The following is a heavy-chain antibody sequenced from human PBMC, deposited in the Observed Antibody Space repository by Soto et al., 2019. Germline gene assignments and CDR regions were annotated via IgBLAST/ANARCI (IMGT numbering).Heavy chain of an antibody. V-gene: IGHV3-30*03. Sequence: QVQLVESGGGVVQPGRSLRLSCAASGFPFTTYGMHWVREGPGKGLDWVAAISYDGSNKFYADSVKGRFTISRDNSKNTLYLQMNSLRPEDPALYYCVGGQYYFDYRGQGTLVIVSS. CDR1: GFPFTTYG. CDR3: VGGQYYFDY. D-gene: IGHD3-10*01. CDR2: ISYDGSNK. J-gene: IGHJ4*02.